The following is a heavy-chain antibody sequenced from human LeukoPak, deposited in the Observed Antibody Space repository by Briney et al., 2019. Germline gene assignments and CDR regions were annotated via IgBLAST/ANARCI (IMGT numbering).Heavy chain of an antibody. V-gene: IGHV1-18*01. Sequence: ASVKVSCKASGYTFTSYGISWVRQAPGQGLEWMGWISAYNGNTNYAQKLQGRVTMTTDTSTSTAYMELRSLRSDDTAVYYCARGVKNILTGYLYDYWGQGTLVTVSS. D-gene: IGHD3-9*01. CDR1: GYTFTSYG. CDR2: ISAYNGNT. CDR3: ARGVKNILTGYLYDY. J-gene: IGHJ4*02.